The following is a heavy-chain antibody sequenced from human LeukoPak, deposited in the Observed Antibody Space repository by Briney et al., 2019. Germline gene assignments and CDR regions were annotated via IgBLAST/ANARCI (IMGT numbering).Heavy chain of an antibody. J-gene: IGHJ4*02. CDR3: ARDYWWNYDY. D-gene: IGHD1-7*01. V-gene: IGHV3-30-3*01. CDR2: ISKDGSDK. CDR1: GFTFSDYA. Sequence: SGGSLRLSCAASGFTFSDYAMHWVRQAPGKGLEWVAVISKDGSDKYYPGSVRGRFTISRDNSKNTIYLQMDILRAEDTAIYYCARDYWWNYDYWGQGTLVTVSS.